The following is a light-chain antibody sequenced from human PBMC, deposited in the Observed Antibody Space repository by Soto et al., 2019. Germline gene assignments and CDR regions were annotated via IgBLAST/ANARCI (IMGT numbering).Light chain of an antibody. CDR1: QSINNW. CDR3: QQYSSDSP. Sequence: DIRMTQSPSTLSASVGDRVTITCRASQSINNWLAWYQQKPGKAPKLLIYRASSLGNGVPSRFSGRGSGTEFIFTISSLQPDDFATYSRQQYSSDSPFGQGTKVEIK. J-gene: IGKJ1*01. V-gene: IGKV1-5*03. CDR2: RAS.